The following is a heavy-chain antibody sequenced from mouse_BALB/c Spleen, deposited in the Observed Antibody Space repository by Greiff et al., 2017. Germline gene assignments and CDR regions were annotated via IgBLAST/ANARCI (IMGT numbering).Heavy chain of an antibody. CDR3: ARSYYGNAWFAY. D-gene: IGHD2-10*01. J-gene: IGHJ3*01. Sequence: EVKVEESGPGLVKPSQSLSLTCTVTGYSITSDYAWNWIRQFPGNKLEWMGYISYSGSTSYNPSLKSRISITRDTSKNQFFLQLNSVTTEDTATYYCARSYYGNAWFAYWGQGTLVTVSA. CDR1: GYSITSDYA. CDR2: ISYSGST. V-gene: IGHV3-2*02.